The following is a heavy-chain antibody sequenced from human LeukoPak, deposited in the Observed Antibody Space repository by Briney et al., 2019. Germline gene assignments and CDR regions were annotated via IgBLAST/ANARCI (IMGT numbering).Heavy chain of an antibody. Sequence: PGGALRLSCAASGFTFSSYSMNWVRQAPGKGLEWVSSISSSSSYIYYADSVKGRFTISRDNAKNSLYLQMNSLRAEDTAVYYCARCSSTSCYVGWFDPWGQGTLVTVSS. D-gene: IGHD2-2*01. CDR3: ARCSSTSCYVGWFDP. V-gene: IGHV3-21*01. J-gene: IGHJ5*02. CDR2: ISSSSSYI. CDR1: GFTFSSYS.